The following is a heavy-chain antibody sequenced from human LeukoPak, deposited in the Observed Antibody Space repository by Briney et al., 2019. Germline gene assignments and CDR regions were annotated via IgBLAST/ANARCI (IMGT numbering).Heavy chain of an antibody. D-gene: IGHD3-3*01. CDR1: GFTFSSYW. CDR3: AKDVTQSITIFGVVTDAFDI. J-gene: IGHJ3*02. Sequence: GGSLRLSCAPSGFTFSSYWMHWVRQAPGKGLVWVSRIYTDGSTITYADSVKGRFTISRDNAKNTLYLQMNSLRAEDTAVYYCAKDVTQSITIFGVVTDAFDIWGQGTMVTVSS. V-gene: IGHV3-74*01. CDR2: IYTDGSTI.